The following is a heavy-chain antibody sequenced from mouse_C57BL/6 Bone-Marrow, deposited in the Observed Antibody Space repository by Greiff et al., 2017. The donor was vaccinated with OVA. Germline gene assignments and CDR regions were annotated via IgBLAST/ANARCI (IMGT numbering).Heavy chain of an antibody. D-gene: IGHD1-1*01. Sequence: QVQLKQSGAELARPGASVKLSCKASGYTFTSYGISWVKQRTGQGLEWIGEIYPRSGNTYHNEKFKGKATLTADKSSSTAYMELRSLTSEDSAVYFCARYEGLYYGSSWAYWGQGTLVTVSA. CDR2: IYPRSGNT. J-gene: IGHJ3*01. CDR1: GYTFTSYG. V-gene: IGHV1-81*01. CDR3: ARYEGLYYGSSWAY.